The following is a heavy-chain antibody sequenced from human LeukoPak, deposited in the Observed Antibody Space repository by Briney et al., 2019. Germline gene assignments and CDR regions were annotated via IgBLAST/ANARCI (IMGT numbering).Heavy chain of an antibody. J-gene: IGHJ3*02. V-gene: IGHV1-2*02. CDR2: INPNSGVT. CDR1: RYTFTGYY. CDR3: ARDEESRRDAFDI. Sequence: EASVKVSCKASRYTFTGYYMHWVRQAPGQGLEWMGWINPNSGVTNYAQKFQGRGTMTRDTSISTAYMELSRLRSDDTAVYYCARDEESRRDAFDIWGQGTMVTVSS.